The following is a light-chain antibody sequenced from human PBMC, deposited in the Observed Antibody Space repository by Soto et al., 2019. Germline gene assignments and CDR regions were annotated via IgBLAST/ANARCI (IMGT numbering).Light chain of an antibody. CDR3: GAWDNSLTGGV. V-gene: IGLV1-51*02. CDR2: ENY. Sequence: QSVLTQPPSVSAAPGQKVTISCSGSASNIGNNYVSWYQQLPGTAPKLLIYENYERPSGIPDRFAGSKSGTSTTLGITGHQTGDEADYYCGAWDNSLTGGVFGGGTKLTVL. CDR1: ASNIGNNY. J-gene: IGLJ2*01.